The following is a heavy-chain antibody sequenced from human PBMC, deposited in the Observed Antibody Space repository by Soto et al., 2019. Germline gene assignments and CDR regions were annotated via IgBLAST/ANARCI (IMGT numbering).Heavy chain of an antibody. CDR3: ASGFVDIVVVPAAIRFWARDYYYYGMDV. CDR1: GGTFSSYA. Sequence: QVQLVQSGAEVKKPGSSVKVSCKASGGTFSSYAISWVRQAPGQGLEWMGGIIPIFGTANYAQKFQGRVTITADKSTRTAYMELSSLRSEDTAVYYCASGFVDIVVVPAAIRFWARDYYYYGMDVWGQGTTVTVSS. D-gene: IGHD2-2*02. J-gene: IGHJ6*02. CDR2: IIPIFGTA. V-gene: IGHV1-69*06.